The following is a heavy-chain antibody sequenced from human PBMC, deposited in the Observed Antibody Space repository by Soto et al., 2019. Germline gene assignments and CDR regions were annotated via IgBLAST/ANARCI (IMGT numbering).Heavy chain of an antibody. CDR1: GFTFSSYG. CDR2: IWYDGSNK. V-gene: IGHV3-33*01. Sequence: GVSLRLSCAASGFTFSSYGMHWVRQAPGKGLEWVAVIWYDGSNKYYADSVKGRFTISRDNSKNTLYLQMNSLRAEDTAVYYCARENYGDYDDAFDIWGQGTMVTVSS. J-gene: IGHJ3*02. D-gene: IGHD4-17*01. CDR3: ARENYGDYDDAFDI.